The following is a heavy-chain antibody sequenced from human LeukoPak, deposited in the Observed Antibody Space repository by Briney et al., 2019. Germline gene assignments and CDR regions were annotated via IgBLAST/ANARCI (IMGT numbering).Heavy chain of an antibody. CDR3: ARYGYYYYYMGV. Sequence: SETLSLTCTVSGGSISSYYWSWIRQPPGKGLEWIGYIYYSGSTNYNPSLKSRVTISVDTSKNQFSLKLSSVTAADTAVYYCARYGYYYYYMGVWGKGTTVTVSS. V-gene: IGHV4-59*01. CDR1: GGSISSYY. CDR2: IYYSGST. D-gene: IGHD3-10*01. J-gene: IGHJ6*03.